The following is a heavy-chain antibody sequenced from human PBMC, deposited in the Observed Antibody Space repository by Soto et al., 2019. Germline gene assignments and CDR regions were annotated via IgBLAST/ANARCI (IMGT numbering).Heavy chain of an antibody. CDR2: ISVSGGSK. Sequence: GGSLRLSWAASGFTFSGFAMSWVRQAPGKGLEWVSSISVSGGSKYYADSVKDRFTISRDNCKNTLYLQMNSLRAEDTAVYSCAKATYQLLPYYSYGMDVWGQGITVTVSS. V-gene: IGHV3-23*01. CDR3: AKATYQLLPYYSYGMDV. CDR1: GFTFSGFA. J-gene: IGHJ6*02. D-gene: IGHD2-2*01.